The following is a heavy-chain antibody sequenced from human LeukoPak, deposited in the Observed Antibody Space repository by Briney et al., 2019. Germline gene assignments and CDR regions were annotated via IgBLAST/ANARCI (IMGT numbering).Heavy chain of an antibody. CDR1: GYTFTDYY. CDR3: ARGSTVGATESLGFDY. Sequence: ASVTVSFMASGYTFTDYYIHWVRQAPGQGLEWMGWINPNSGDTHYAQKFEGRVTKTRETSISTAYMELSRLRSDDTAIYYCARGSTVGATESLGFDYWGQGNPVTVSS. CDR2: INPNSGDT. D-gene: IGHD1-26*01. J-gene: IGHJ4*02. V-gene: IGHV1-2*02.